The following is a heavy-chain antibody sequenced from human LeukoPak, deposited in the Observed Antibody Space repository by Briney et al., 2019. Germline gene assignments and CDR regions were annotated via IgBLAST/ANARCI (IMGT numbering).Heavy chain of an antibody. D-gene: IGHD3-16*01. V-gene: IGHV4-4*02. J-gene: IGHJ5*02. CDR3: AGMGGVGP. CDR1: GDSIISSQY. Sequence: SETLSLTCAVSGDSIISSQYWGWVRQPPGKGLEWIGEIHHSGSTNCNPSLKSRVTISVDTSKNQFFLKMTSLTAADTAVYYCAGMGGVGPWGQGTLVTVSS. CDR2: IHHSGST.